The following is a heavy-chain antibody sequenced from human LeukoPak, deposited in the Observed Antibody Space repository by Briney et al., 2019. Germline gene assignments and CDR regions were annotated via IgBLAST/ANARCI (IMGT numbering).Heavy chain of an antibody. CDR1: GGSISSYY. Sequence: PSETLSLTCTVSGGSISSYYWSWIRQPPGKGLEWIGDIYYSGSTNYNPSLKSRVTISVDTSKNQFSLKLSSVTAADTAVYYCARDSDILTGYPLGYFDYWGQGTLVTVSS. D-gene: IGHD3-9*01. J-gene: IGHJ4*02. CDR2: IYYSGST. CDR3: ARDSDILTGYPLGYFDY. V-gene: IGHV4-59*01.